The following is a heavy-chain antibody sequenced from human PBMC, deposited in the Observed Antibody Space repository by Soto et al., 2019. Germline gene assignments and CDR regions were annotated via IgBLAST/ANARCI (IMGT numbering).Heavy chain of an antibody. Sequence: SETLSLTCTVSGGSVSSGSYYWSWIRQPPGKGLEWIGYIYYSGSTNYNPSLKSRVTISVDTSKNQSSLKLSSVAAADTAVYYCARVAVTGTTNYYGMDVWGQGTTVTVSS. V-gene: IGHV4-61*01. D-gene: IGHD1-7*01. CDR3: ARVAVTGTTNYYGMDV. CDR1: GGSVSSGSYY. CDR2: IYYSGST. J-gene: IGHJ6*02.